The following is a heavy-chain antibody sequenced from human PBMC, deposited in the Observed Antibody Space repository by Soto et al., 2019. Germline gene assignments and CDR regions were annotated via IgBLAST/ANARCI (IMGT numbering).Heavy chain of an antibody. CDR1: GFTFSGSA. D-gene: IGHD6-19*01. V-gene: IGHV3-23*01. J-gene: IGHJ4*02. Sequence: EVQLLESGGGLVQPGGPLRLSCAASGFTFSGSAMSWVRQAPGKGLEWVSAISSTGGRTDYADSVKGRFTISRDNSKSTLYLQMNSLRGDDTAVYYCARRGSGWSFDYWGQGTLVTVSS. CDR3: ARRGSGWSFDY. CDR2: ISSTGGRT.